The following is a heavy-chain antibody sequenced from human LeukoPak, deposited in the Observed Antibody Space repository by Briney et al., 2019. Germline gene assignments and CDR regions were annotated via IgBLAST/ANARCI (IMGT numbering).Heavy chain of an antibody. J-gene: IGHJ4*02. Sequence: SETLSLTCAVYGGSFSGYYWSWIRQPPGKGLEWIGEINHSGSTNYNPSLKSRVTISVDTSKNQFPLKLSSVTAADMAVYYCARGRLVGATPRYFGYWGQGTLVTVSS. CDR3: ARGRLVGATPRYFGY. V-gene: IGHV4-34*01. CDR2: INHSGST. D-gene: IGHD1-26*01. CDR1: GGSFSGYY.